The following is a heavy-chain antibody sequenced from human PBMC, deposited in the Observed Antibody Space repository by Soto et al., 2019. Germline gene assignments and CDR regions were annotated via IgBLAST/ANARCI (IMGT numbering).Heavy chain of an antibody. D-gene: IGHD3-16*01. J-gene: IGHJ1*01. V-gene: IGHV3-53*01. CDR1: GFTVSSNY. CDR2: IYSGGST. Sequence: GWSLRLSCAASGFTVSSNYMSWVRQAPGKGLEWVSVIYSGGSTYYADSVKGRFTISRDNSKNTLYLQMNSLRAEDTAVYYCAGHRDYVPTFQHWGQGILVTVVS. CDR3: AGHRDYVPTFQH.